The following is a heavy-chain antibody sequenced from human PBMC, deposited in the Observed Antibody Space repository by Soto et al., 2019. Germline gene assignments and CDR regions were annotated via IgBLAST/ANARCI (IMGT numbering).Heavy chain of an antibody. J-gene: IGHJ4*02. CDR2: INAGNGNT. D-gene: IGHD4-17*01. CDR3: ARLTVTTQGDY. V-gene: IGHV1-3*01. Sequence: ASVKVSCKASGYTFTSYAMHWVRQAPGQRLEWMGWINAGNGNTEYSQKFQGRVTITRDTSASTAYMELSSLRSEDTAVYYCARLTVTTQGDYWGQGTLVTAPQ. CDR1: GYTFTSYA.